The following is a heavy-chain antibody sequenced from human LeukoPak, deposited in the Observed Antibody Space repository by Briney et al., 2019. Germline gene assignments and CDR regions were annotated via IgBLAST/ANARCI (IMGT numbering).Heavy chain of an antibody. CDR1: GLTFSSYV. Sequence: GGSLRLSCTASGLTFSSYVMSWVRQAPGKGLEWGSTISATGGSTFYADSVRGRFTISRDNSRSTLYLQMNSLRAEDTATYYCSPPRGDSSGYYYVYWGQGTLVTVSS. V-gene: IGHV3-23*01. CDR2: ISATGGST. CDR3: SPPRGDSSGYYYVY. J-gene: IGHJ4*02. D-gene: IGHD3-22*01.